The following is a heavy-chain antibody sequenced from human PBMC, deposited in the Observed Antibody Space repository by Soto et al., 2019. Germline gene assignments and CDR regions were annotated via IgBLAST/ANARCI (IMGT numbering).Heavy chain of an antibody. D-gene: IGHD6-13*01. CDR2: ISYDGSNK. Sequence: QVQLVESGGGVVQPGRSLRLSCAASGFTFSSYAMHWVRQAPGKGLEWVAVISYDGSNKYYADSVKGRFTISRDNSKNTLYLQMNSLRAEDTAVYYCARGLAAAGTLGWGYWGQGTLVTVSS. J-gene: IGHJ4*02. CDR1: GFTFSSYA. CDR3: ARGLAAAGTLGWGY. V-gene: IGHV3-30-3*01.